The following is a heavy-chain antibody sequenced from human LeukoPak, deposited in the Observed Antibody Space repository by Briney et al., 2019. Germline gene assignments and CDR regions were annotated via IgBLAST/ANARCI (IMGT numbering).Heavy chain of an antibody. V-gene: IGHV3-21*01. CDR2: ISSSSSYI. D-gene: IGHD4-17*01. J-gene: IGHJ3*02. CDR3: ARTTVTPDAFDI. CDR1: GFTFSSYS. Sequence: GGSLRLXCAASGFTFSSYSMNWVRQAPGKELEWVSSISSSSSYIYYADSVKGRFTISRDNAKNSLYLQMNSLRAEDTAVYYCARTTVTPDAFDIWGQGTMVTVSS.